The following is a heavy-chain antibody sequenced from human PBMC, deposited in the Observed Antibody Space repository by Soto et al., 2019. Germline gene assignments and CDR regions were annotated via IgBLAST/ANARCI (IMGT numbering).Heavy chain of an antibody. CDR2: ISYDGSNK. V-gene: IGHV3-30-3*01. Sequence: GGSLRLSCAASGFTFSSCAMHWVRQAPGKGLEWVALISYDGSNKYYADSVKGRFTISRDNSKNTLYLQMNSLRAEDTAVYYCARDKRDLRFLEWSYYFDYGGQGTLVTVSS. J-gene: IGHJ4*02. CDR3: ARDKRDLRFLEWSYYFDY. CDR1: GFTFSSCA. D-gene: IGHD3-3*01.